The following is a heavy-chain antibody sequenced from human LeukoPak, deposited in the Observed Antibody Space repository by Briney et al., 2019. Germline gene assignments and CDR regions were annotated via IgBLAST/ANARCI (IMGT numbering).Heavy chain of an antibody. Sequence: PSETLSLTCTVSGGSITSYYWSWIRQPAGKGLEWIGPIYTSGSTNYNPSLMSRVTISVDTSKNQFSLKLSSVTAADTAVYYCARGLSFGEPLDYFDYWGQGTLVTVSS. J-gene: IGHJ4*02. V-gene: IGHV4-4*07. CDR1: GGSITSYY. CDR2: IYTSGST. CDR3: ARGLSFGEPLDYFDY. D-gene: IGHD3-10*01.